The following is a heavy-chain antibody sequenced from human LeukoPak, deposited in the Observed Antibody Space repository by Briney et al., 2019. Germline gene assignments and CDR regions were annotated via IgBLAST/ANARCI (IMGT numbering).Heavy chain of an antibody. V-gene: IGHV4-34*01. CDR2: INHSGST. CDR3: AISGLYYYDSSGSGFDC. Sequence: PSETLSLTCAVYGGSFSGYYWSWIRQPPGKGLEWIGEINHSGSTNYNPSLKSRVTISVDTSKNQFSLKLSSVTAADTAVYYCAISGLYYYDSSGSGFDCWGQGTLVTVSS. J-gene: IGHJ4*02. D-gene: IGHD3-22*01. CDR1: GGSFSGYY.